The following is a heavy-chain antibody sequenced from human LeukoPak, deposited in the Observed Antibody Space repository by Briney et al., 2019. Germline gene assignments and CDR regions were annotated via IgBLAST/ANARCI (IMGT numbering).Heavy chain of an antibody. CDR1: GGSISSYY. Sequence: SETLSLTCTVSGGSISSYYWSWIRQPPGKGLEWIGYIYYSGSTNYNPSLKSRVTMSVDTSKNQFSLKLSSVTAADTAVYYCARRTSSGWYLFDYWGQGTLVTVSS. J-gene: IGHJ4*02. V-gene: IGHV4-59*08. CDR3: ARRTSSGWYLFDY. D-gene: IGHD6-19*01. CDR2: IYYSGST.